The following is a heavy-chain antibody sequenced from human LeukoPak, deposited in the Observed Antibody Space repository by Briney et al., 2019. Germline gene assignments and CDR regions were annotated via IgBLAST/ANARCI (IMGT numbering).Heavy chain of an antibody. V-gene: IGHV3-33*01. J-gene: IGHJ4*02. CDR2: IWYDGGNK. CDR1: GFTFRNHC. D-gene: IGHD5-24*01. Sequence: PGGSLRLSCAASGFTFRNHCMHWVRQAPGKGLEWVAIIWYDGGNKYYADSVNGRFTISRDNSKNTLFLQMNSLRAEDTAVYYCVRDRGALQYFDYWGQGTLVTVSS. CDR3: VRDRGALQYFDY.